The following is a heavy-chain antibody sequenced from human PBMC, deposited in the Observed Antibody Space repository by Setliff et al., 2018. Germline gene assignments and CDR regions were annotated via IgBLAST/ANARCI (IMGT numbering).Heavy chain of an antibody. CDR3: ARAPQPDWLSYYYYYYGMDV. D-gene: IGHD3-9*01. V-gene: IGHV4-30-4*02. Sequence: SETLSLTCTVSGGSISSGDYYWSWIRQPPGKGLEWIGYIYYSGSTYYNPSLKSRVTISVDTSKNQFSLKLSSVTAADTAVYYCARAPQPDWLSYYYYYYGMDVWGQGTTVTVS. CDR2: IYYSGST. CDR1: GGSISSGDYY. J-gene: IGHJ6*02.